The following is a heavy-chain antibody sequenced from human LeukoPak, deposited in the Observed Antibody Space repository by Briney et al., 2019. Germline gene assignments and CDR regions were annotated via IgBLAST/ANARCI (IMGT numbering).Heavy chain of an antibody. CDR2: IYHSGST. Sequence: SETLSLTCAVSGGSISSSNWWSWVRQPPGKGLEWIGEIYHSGSTNYNPSLKSRVTISVDKSKNQFSLKLSSVTAADTAVYYRARDSSSGWYGYYYYYGMDVWGQGTTVTVSS. CDR1: GGSISSSNW. J-gene: IGHJ6*02. V-gene: IGHV4-4*02. D-gene: IGHD6-19*01. CDR3: ARDSSSGWYGYYYYYGMDV.